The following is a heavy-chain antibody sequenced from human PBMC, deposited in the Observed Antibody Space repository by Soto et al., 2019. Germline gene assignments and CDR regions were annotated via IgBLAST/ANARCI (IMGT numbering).Heavy chain of an antibody. CDR2: ISASNGNT. J-gene: IGHJ4*02. Sequence: QGQLVQSGAEVKKPGASVKVSCKASGYTFNKYSISWVRQAPGQGLEWMGWISASNGNTDFAQEFQGRVTMAIDTSTSTAYMELRSLRSDDTAVFYCTRGHGDFAGDFGYWGQGTLVTVSS. D-gene: IGHD4-17*01. CDR3: TRGHGDFAGDFGY. CDR1: GYTFNKYS. V-gene: IGHV1-18*04.